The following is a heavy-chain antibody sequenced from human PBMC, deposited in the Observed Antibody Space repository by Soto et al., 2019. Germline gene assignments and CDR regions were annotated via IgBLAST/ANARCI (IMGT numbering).Heavy chain of an antibody. CDR3: AREASFEYSSSSGGWVDY. J-gene: IGHJ4*02. Sequence: SETLSLTCAVYGGSFSGYYWSWIRRPPGKGLEWIGEINHSGSTNYNPSLKSRVTISVDTSKNQFSLKLSSVTAADTAVYYCAREASFEYSSSSGGWVDYWGQGTLVTVSS. CDR1: GGSFSGYY. CDR2: INHSGST. V-gene: IGHV4-34*01. D-gene: IGHD6-6*01.